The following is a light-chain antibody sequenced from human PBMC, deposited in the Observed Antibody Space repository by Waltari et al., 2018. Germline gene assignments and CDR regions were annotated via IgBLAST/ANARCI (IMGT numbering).Light chain of an antibody. J-gene: IGLJ1*01. V-gene: IGLV3-1*01. CDR1: KLGAKY. CDR3: QAWDSSTPYV. Sequence: SYELTQPPSVSVSPGQTASITCSGDKLGAKYACWYQQKPGQSPVLVIYQDSKRPSGIPERFSGSNSGNTATLTISGTQAMDEADYYCQAWDSSTPYVFGTGTKVTVL. CDR2: QDS.